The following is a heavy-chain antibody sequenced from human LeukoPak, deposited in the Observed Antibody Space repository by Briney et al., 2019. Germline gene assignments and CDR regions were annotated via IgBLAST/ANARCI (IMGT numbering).Heavy chain of an antibody. J-gene: IGHJ4*02. CDR3: ARVPNSGWYYFDY. CDR1: GGSIDSDY. Sequence: PSETLSLTCAVSGGSIDSDYWSWIRQPAGKGLEWIGRIYPNGHTTYNPSLTSRVTMSADTSKMQFSLKLSSVTAADTAVYYCARVPNSGWYYFDYWGQGTLVTVSS. D-gene: IGHD6-19*01. V-gene: IGHV4-4*07. CDR2: IYPNGHT.